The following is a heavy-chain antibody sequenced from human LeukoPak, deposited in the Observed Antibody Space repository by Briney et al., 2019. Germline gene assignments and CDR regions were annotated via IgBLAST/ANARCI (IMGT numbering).Heavy chain of an antibody. J-gene: IGHJ3*02. Sequence: GASVKVSCKASGGTFSSYAISWVRQAPGQGLEWMGGIIPIFGTAKYAQKFQGRVTITTDESTSTAYMELSSLRSEDTAVYYCARASGVVMDAFDIWGQGTMVTVSS. V-gene: IGHV1-69*05. D-gene: IGHD3-3*01. CDR3: ARASGVVMDAFDI. CDR2: IIPIFGTA. CDR1: GGTFSSYA.